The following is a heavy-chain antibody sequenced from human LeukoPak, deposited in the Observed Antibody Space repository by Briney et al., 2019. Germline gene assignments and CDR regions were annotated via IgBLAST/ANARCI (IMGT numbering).Heavy chain of an antibody. J-gene: IGHJ6*03. D-gene: IGHD6-6*01. V-gene: IGHV3-23*01. Sequence: GGSLRLSCAASGFTFGSSGMSWVRQAPGKGLEWVSAISANGGSTYYADSVKGRFTISRDNSKNTLSLQMNSLRAEDPAVYYCAKDSSSSFYYYYMDVWGKGTTVTVSS. CDR2: ISANGGST. CDR3: AKDSSSSFYYYYMDV. CDR1: GFTFGSSG.